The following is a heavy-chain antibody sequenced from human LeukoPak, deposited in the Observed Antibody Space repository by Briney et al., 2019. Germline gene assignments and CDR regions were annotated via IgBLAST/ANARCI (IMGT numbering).Heavy chain of an antibody. J-gene: IGHJ3*02. V-gene: IGHV3-53*01. Sequence: PGGSLRLSSAASGFTVRSNHISWVREAPGKGVESVSVIYSGGSTYYADSVKGRLTISRDNSKNTLYLQMNSLNAEYMAVYYCARGFAGSGAFHIWRQRTMVTVSS. CDR2: IYSGGST. CDR1: GFTVRSNH. CDR3: ARGFAGSGAFHI. D-gene: IGHD3-3*01.